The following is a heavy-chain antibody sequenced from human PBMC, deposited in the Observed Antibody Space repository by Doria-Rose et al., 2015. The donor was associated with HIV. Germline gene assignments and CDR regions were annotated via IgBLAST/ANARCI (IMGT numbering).Heavy chain of an antibody. CDR3: ARIKSSRWYHKYYFDF. D-gene: IGHD6-13*01. CDR2: IFSDDER. V-gene: IGHV2-26*01. CDR1: GVSLSSPGMG. Sequence: QESGPVLVKPTETLMLTCTVSGVSLSSPGMGVSWIRQPPGKALEWLANIFSDDERSYKPSLQSRLTISRGTSRSQVVLPMTDMDPVDTATYYCARIKSSRWYHKYYFDFWGQGTLVIVSA. J-gene: IGHJ4*02.